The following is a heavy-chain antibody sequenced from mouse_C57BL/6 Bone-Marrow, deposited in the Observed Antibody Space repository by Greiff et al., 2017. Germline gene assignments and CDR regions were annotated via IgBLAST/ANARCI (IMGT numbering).Heavy chain of an antibody. V-gene: IGHV1-63*01. CDR2: IYPGGGYT. J-gene: IGHJ2*01. CDR3: ARGATTVVRFFDY. CDR1: GYTFTNYW. D-gene: IGHD1-1*01. Sequence: QVQLQQSGAELVRPGTSVKMSCKASGYTFTNYWIGWAKQRPGHGLEWIGDIYPGGGYTNYNEKFKGKATLTADKSSSTAYMQFSSLTSEDSAIYYCARGATTVVRFFDYWGQGTTLTVSS.